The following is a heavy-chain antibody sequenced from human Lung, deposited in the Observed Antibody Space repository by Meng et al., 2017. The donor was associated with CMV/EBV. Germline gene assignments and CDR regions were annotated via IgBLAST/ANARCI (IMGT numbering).Heavy chain of an antibody. V-gene: IGHV3-48*03. CDR2: ISSSGSTI. Sequence: GESXKISCAASGFTFSSYEMNWVRQAPGKGLEWVSYISSSGSTIHYADSVKGRFTISRDNAKESLYLQMNSLRAEGTAIYYCARDTGWDLHPYYFDYWGPGXLVTVSS. J-gene: IGHJ4*01. D-gene: IGHD3-16*01. CDR1: GFTFSSYE. CDR3: ARDTGWDLHPYYFDY.